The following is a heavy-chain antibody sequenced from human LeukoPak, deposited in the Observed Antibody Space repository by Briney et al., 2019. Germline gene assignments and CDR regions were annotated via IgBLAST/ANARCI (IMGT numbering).Heavy chain of an antibody. Sequence: PSETLSLTCTVSGGSISSYYWSWIRQPAGKGLEWIGRIYTSGSTNYNPSLKSRVTMSVDTSKNQFPLKLSSVTAADTAVYYCARANSSSWFDYYYYYMDVWGKGTTVTVSS. CDR1: GGSISSYY. V-gene: IGHV4-4*07. CDR2: IYTSGST. CDR3: ARANSSSWFDYYYYYMDV. J-gene: IGHJ6*03. D-gene: IGHD6-13*01.